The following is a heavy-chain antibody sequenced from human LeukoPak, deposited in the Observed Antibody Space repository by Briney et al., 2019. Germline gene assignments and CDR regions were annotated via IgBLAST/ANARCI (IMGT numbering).Heavy chain of an antibody. D-gene: IGHD1-26*01. CDR1: VYTFTGYY. CDR2: INPNSGGT. J-gene: IGHJ5*02. CDR3: ARDRSQIDSGRSHNWFDP. V-gene: IGHV1-2*04. Sequence: ASVKVSCKASVYTFTGYYMHGVRPAPGQGLEGMGWINPNSGGTNYAHKFQGWVTMTRDTPISTAYMELSRLRSDDTAVYYCARDRSQIDSGRSHNWFDPWGQGTLVTVSS.